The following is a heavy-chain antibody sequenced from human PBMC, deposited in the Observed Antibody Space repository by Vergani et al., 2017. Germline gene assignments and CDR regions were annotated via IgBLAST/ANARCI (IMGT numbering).Heavy chain of an antibody. CDR1: GGTFSSYT. J-gene: IGHJ6*02. CDR2: INTGNGNT. V-gene: IGHV1-18*01. CDR3: ARAGYCSGGSCYEYYYYGMDV. Sequence: QVQLVQSGAEVKKPGSSVKVSCKASGGTFSSYTISWVRQAPGQGLEWMGWINTGNGNTKYSQKLQGRVTMTTDTSTSTAYVELRSLRSDDTAVYYCARAGYCSGGSCYEYYYYGMDVWGQGTTVTVSS. D-gene: IGHD2-15*01.